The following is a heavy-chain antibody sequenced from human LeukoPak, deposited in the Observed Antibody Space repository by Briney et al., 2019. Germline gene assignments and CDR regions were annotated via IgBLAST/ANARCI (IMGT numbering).Heavy chain of an antibody. J-gene: IGHJ4*02. V-gene: IGHV4-59*01. CDR2: IYYSGGP. D-gene: IGHD2-15*01. CDR3: TRLSCNDGSCYEGY. Sequence: SETLSLTCSVSGDSLTHSYWSWIRQPPGKGLEWIGYIYYSGGPVYNPSLNSRVTISVDMSKTHFSLTLSSVTAADTAVYYCTRLSCNDGSCYEGYWGKGTLVTVSS. CDR1: GDSLTHSY.